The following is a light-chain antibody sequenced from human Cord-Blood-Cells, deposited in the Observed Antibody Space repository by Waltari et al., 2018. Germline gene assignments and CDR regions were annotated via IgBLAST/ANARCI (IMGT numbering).Light chain of an antibody. J-gene: IGLJ3*02. Sequence: QSVLTQPPPASGAPGQRVTISCTGSSSNIGAGYDVHWYQQLPGTAPKPLIYGNSTRPAGVPDRFSGSKSGTSASLAITGLQAEDEADYYCQSYDSSLSGSVFGGGTKLTVL. CDR2: GNS. CDR1: SSNIGAGYD. CDR3: QSYDSSLSGSV. V-gene: IGLV1-40*01.